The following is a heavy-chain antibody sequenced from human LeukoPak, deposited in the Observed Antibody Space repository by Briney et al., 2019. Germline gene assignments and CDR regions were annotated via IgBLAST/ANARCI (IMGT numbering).Heavy chain of an antibody. Sequence: PGGSLRLSCAASGFTFSSYAMSWVRQAPGKGLEWVSAISGSGGSTYYADSVKGRFTISRDNSKNTLYLQMNSLRAEDTAVYYCAKDQIVVVPAASVGMDVWGKGTTVTVSS. V-gene: IGHV3-23*01. D-gene: IGHD2-2*01. CDR2: ISGSGGST. CDR1: GFTFSSYA. CDR3: AKDQIVVVPAASVGMDV. J-gene: IGHJ6*03.